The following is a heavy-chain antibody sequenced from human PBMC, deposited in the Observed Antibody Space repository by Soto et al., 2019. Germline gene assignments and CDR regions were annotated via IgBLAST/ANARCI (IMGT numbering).Heavy chain of an antibody. V-gene: IGHV4-61*01. J-gene: IGHJ3*02. CDR1: GGSVSSGSYY. CDR2: IYYSGST. D-gene: IGHD5-12*01. Sequence: QVQLQESGPGLVKPSETLSLTCTVSGGSVSSGSYYWSWIRQPPGKGLEWIGYIYYSGSTNYNPSLKSRFTISVDTSKNQFALKLSSVTAADTAVYYCAREGRGWLQANDAFDIWGQGTMVTVSS. CDR3: AREGRGWLQANDAFDI.